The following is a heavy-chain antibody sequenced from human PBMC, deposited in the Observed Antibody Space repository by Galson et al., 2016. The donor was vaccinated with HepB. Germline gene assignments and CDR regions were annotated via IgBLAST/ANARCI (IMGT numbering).Heavy chain of an antibody. CDR2: IDGPTPNT. V-gene: IGHV3-23*01. J-gene: IGHJ4*02. D-gene: IGHD6-19*01. CDR1: EFTFRNYA. CDR3: TTWLSHHFDY. Sequence: SLRLSCAAPEFTFRNYALSWVRRAPGKGLEWVSHIDGPTPNTHYADSVRGRFSIYRDNSRDTLYLQMDSLTAEDSAIYYCTTWLSHHFDYWGQGTRVTVSS.